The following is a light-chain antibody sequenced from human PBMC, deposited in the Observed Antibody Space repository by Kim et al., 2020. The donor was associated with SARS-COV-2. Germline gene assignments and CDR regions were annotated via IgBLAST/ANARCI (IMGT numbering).Light chain of an antibody. J-gene: IGLJ3*02. Sequence: QSALTQPASVSGSPGQSITISCTGTSSDVGGYNYVSWYQQHPGKAPKLMIYDVRNRPSGVSNRFSGSKSGNTASLTISGLQAEDEADYYCSSYTSSRVFGGGTQLTVL. V-gene: IGLV2-14*03. CDR2: DVR. CDR3: SSYTSSRV. CDR1: SSDVGGYNY.